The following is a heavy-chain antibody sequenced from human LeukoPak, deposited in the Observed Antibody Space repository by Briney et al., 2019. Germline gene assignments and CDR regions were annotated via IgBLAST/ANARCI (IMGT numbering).Heavy chain of an antibody. D-gene: IGHD6-6*01. CDR3: ARDRSSSLLLDVFEI. V-gene: IGHV4-61*02. Sequence: PSETLSLTCTVSGGSISSGSYYWSWIRQPAGKGLEFIGRIYTSGSTNYNPSLKSRVTISVDTSKNQFSLKLSSVTAADTAVYYCARDRSSSLLLDVFEIWGQGTMVIVSS. CDR2: IYTSGST. J-gene: IGHJ3*02. CDR1: GGSISSGSYY.